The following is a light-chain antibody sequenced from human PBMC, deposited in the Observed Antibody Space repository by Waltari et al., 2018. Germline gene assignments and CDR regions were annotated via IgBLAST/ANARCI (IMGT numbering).Light chain of an antibody. CDR1: SGSVSSTSY. CDR2: KGN. CDR3: SMYMGSGIWV. V-gene: IGLV8-61*01. J-gene: IGLJ3*02. Sequence: QTVVTQEPSLSVSPGGTVTLTCALSSGSVSSTSYPSWYQQTPGQATRTLVYKGNTRSSGGPARFSGSILGNQAALPRTGAQADDESDYDCSMYMGSGIWVFGGGTKLTVL.